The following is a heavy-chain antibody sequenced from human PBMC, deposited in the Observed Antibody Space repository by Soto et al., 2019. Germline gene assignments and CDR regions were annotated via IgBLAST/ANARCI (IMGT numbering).Heavy chain of an antibody. CDR1: GFTFTTYG. J-gene: IGHJ4*02. V-gene: IGHV3-48*02. Sequence: GGSLRLSCAASGFTFTTYGMIWVRQAPGKGLEWISFITTSSDATYYADSVKGRFSISRDNAKNSVSLQMNSLRDEDTAVYYCVRDGYKTRDYWGQGTLVTVSS. D-gene: IGHD5-12*01. CDR3: VRDGYKTRDY. CDR2: ITTSSDAT.